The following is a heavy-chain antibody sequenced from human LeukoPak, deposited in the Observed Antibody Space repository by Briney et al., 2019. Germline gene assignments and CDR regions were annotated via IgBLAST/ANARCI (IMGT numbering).Heavy chain of an antibody. J-gene: IGHJ3*02. V-gene: IGHV1-18*01. CDR3: ARAREIVVVRAFDI. Sequence: ASVKVSCKASGYTFTSYGISWVRQAPGQGLEWMGWISAYNGNTNYAQKLQGRVTVTTDTSTSTAYMELRSLRSDDTAVYYCARAREIVVVRAFDIWGQGTMVTVSS. CDR2: ISAYNGNT. D-gene: IGHD3-22*01. CDR1: GYTFTSYG.